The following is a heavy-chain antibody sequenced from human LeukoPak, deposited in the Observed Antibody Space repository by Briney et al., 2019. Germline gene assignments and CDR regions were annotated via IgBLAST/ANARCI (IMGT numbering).Heavy chain of an antibody. D-gene: IGHD4-23*01. CDR1: GGSFSGYY. CDR3: ARGPCHETMVVTPGSLYYYYMDV. J-gene: IGHJ6*03. CDR2: INHSGST. V-gene: IGHV4-34*01. Sequence: SETLSLTCAVYGGSFSGYYWSWIRQPPGKGLEWIGEINHSGSTNYNPSLKSRVTISVDTSKNQFSLKLSSVTAADTAVYYCARGPCHETMVVTPGSLYYYYMDVWGKGTTVTVSS.